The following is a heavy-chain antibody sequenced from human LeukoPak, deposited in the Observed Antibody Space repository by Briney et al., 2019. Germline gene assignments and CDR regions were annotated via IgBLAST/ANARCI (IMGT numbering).Heavy chain of an antibody. CDR2: ISGSGGST. CDR1: GFTFSDYY. V-gene: IGHV3-23*01. J-gene: IGHJ4*02. D-gene: IGHD2-2*01. CDR3: AKDIVVVPAAMEYYFDY. Sequence: PGGSLRLSCAASGFTFSDYYMSWIRQAPGKGLEWVSAISGSGGSTYYADSVKGRFTISRDNSKNTLYLQMNSLRAEDTAVYYCAKDIVVVPAAMEYYFDYWGQGTLVTVSS.